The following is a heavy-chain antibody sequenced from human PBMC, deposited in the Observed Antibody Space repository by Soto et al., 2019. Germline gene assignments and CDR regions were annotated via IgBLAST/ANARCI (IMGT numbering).Heavy chain of an antibody. CDR1: GDSVSSNSAA. CDR2: TYYRSKWYN. Sequence: TLSLTCAISGDSVSSNSAAWNWIRQSPSSGLEWLGRTYYRSKWYNDYAVSVKSRITIKPDTSKNHFSLQLNSVTPEDTAVYYCARLAPGGSGGGGDYWGQGTLVTVSS. J-gene: IGHJ4*02. CDR3: ARLAPGGSGGGGDY. D-gene: IGHD6-19*01. V-gene: IGHV6-1*01.